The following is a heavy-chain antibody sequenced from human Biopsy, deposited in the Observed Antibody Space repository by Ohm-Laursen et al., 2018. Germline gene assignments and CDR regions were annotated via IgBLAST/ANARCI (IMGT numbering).Heavy chain of an antibody. D-gene: IGHD1-26*01. CDR1: GGTFINYA. CDR2: IIPMFGTA. V-gene: IGHV1-69*13. Sequence: GASVKVSCQASGGTFINYAISWVRQAPGQGLKWMGGIIPMFGTANYAQMFQGRVTISADESTSTSYMELSSLTTEDTAIYYCARGPHSGSHSCFDYWGRGTLVTVSS. J-gene: IGHJ4*02. CDR3: ARGPHSGSHSCFDY.